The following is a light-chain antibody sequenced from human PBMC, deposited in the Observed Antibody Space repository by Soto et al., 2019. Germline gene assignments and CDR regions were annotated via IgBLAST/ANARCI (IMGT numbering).Light chain of an antibody. CDR2: DSN. V-gene: IGLV1-51*01. Sequence: QSVLTQPPSVSVAPGQKVIISCSGSRSNIGNNRVSWYQQLPGTAPKPLIYDSNRRPSGIPERFSGSQSGTSATLGITGLQTGDEADYYCATWDTNLSGVLFGGGTKVTVL. CDR3: ATWDTNLSGVL. J-gene: IGLJ2*01. CDR1: RSNIGNNR.